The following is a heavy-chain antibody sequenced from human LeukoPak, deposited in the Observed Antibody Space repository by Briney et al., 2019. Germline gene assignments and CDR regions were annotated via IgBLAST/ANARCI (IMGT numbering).Heavy chain of an antibody. Sequence: SETLSLTCTVSGGSISSGGYYWSWIRQHPGKGLEWIGYIYYSGSTYYNPSLKSRVTISVVTSKNQFSLKLSSVTAADTAVYYCARVPKSLGITIFVVAFDYWGQGTLVTVSS. CDR3: ARVPKSLGITIFVVAFDY. CDR1: GGSISSGGYY. CDR2: IYYSGST. D-gene: IGHD3-3*01. J-gene: IGHJ4*02. V-gene: IGHV4-31*03.